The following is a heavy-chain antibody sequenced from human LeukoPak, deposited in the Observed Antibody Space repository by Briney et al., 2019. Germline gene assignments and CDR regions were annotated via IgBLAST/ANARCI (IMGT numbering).Heavy chain of an antibody. D-gene: IGHD2-15*01. J-gene: IGHJ5*02. CDR1: GGTFSSYA. CDR2: IIPIFGTA. V-gene: IGHV1-69*01. Sequence: SVTVSCKASGGTFSSYAIGWVRQAPGQGLEWMGGIIPIFGTANYAQKFQGRVTITADESTSTAYMELSSLRSEDTAVYYCARAADCSGGSCYLNWFDPWGQGTLVTVSS. CDR3: ARAADCSGGSCYLNWFDP.